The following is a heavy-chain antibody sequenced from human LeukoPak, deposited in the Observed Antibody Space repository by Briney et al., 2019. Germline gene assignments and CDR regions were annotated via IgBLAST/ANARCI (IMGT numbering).Heavy chain of an antibody. J-gene: IGHJ4*02. CDR3: ARGLWLSLNYFDY. D-gene: IGHD3-16*01. V-gene: IGHV3-23*01. Sequence: GGSLRLSCAASGFTFDRYAMSWVRQAPGKGLEWVSSISGSDGNTYYADSVKGRFTISRDNSRNLLFLQMNSLRAGDTAVYYCARGLWLSLNYFDYWGQGTLVTVSS. CDR2: ISGSDGNT. CDR1: GFTFDRYA.